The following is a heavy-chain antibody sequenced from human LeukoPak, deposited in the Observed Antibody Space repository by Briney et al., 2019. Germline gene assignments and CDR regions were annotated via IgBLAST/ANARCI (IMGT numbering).Heavy chain of an antibody. CDR2: IYPGDSDT. V-gene: IGHV5-51*01. J-gene: IGHJ3*02. CDR1: GYIFTSYW. D-gene: IGHD3-22*01. Sequence: HGESLKISCKGSGYIFTSYWIGWVRQMPGRGLEWMGIIYPGDSDTRYSPSFQGQVTMSADKSINTAYLKWGSLKASDTAMYYCARRIVVSQTFDIWGQGTMVTVSS. CDR3: ARRIVVSQTFDI.